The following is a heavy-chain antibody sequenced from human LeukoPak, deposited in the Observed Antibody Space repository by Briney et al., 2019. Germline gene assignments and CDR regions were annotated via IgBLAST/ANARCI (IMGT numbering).Heavy chain of an antibody. CDR1: AFTVSSNY. CDR3: ARHLYGDPNYYYYGMDV. V-gene: IGHV3-66*04. D-gene: IGHD4-17*01. Sequence: GGSLRLSCTASAFTVSSNYMSWVRQAPGKGLEWVSVIYSGGSRYYTDSVKGRFTISRDNSKNTMYLQMNSLRGEDTAVYYCARHLYGDPNYYYYGMDVWGQGITVTVSS. J-gene: IGHJ6*02. CDR2: IYSGGSR.